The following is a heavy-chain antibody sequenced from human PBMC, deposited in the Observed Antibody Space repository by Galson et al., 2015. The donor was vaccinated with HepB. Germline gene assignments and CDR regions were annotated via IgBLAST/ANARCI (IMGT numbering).Heavy chain of an antibody. J-gene: IGHJ4*02. D-gene: IGHD1-26*01. Sequence: SLRLSCAASGFMFGTYWMQWVRQAPGKGLVWVSVINPDGTTTDYADSVRGRFTISRGNVRNTMFLQMNSLRAEDMGVYYCVRDSGTYPGYYDFWGQGILVTVSS. CDR1: GFMFGTYW. CDR3: VRDSGTYPGYYDF. V-gene: IGHV3-74*01. CDR2: INPDGTTT.